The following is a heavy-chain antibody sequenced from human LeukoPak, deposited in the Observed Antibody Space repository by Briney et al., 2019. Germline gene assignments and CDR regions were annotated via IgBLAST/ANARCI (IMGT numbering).Heavy chain of an antibody. CDR2: IYTSGST. J-gene: IGHJ4*02. Sequence: SETLSLTCTVSVDSISSGSYYWSWIRQPARKGLEWIGRIYTSGSTNYNPSLKSRVTISVDTSKNQCSPKLRSVNAAETAVYYCERDRTYGSGSYFDYWGQGTLVTVSS. CDR3: ERDRTYGSGSYFDY. V-gene: IGHV4-61*02. CDR1: VDSISSGSYY. D-gene: IGHD3-10*01.